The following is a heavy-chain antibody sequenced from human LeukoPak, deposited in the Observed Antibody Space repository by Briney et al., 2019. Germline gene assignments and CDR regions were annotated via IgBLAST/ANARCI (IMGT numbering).Heavy chain of an antibody. Sequence: GGSLRLSCAASGFTFYDFGMAWVRQVPGKGLEWVSGIHGNGVTTDYVASVKGRFTISRDNAKSALYLQMNSLRAEDTAVYYCARDAAYDFRNPYRYFQHWGQGTLVTVSS. CDR3: ARDAAYDFRNPYRYFQH. D-gene: IGHD3-3*01. CDR1: GFTFYDFG. CDR2: IHGNGVTT. V-gene: IGHV3-20*04. J-gene: IGHJ1*01.